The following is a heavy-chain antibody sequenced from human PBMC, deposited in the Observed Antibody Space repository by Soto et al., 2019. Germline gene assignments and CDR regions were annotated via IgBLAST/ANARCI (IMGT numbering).Heavy chain of an antibody. CDR3: ASQVVSSRHFDS. D-gene: IGHD2-15*01. J-gene: IGHJ4*02. Sequence: QLQLQESGPGLLKSSETLSRTCTVSNGSISRSSYYWAWIRQPPGRGLEWIGSIFYSGGTYHNPSLKSRVTMSKDTFKDQFSLSLSSVTAADTAVYYCASQVVSSRHFDSWGQGALVTVSS. CDR1: NGSISRSSYY. V-gene: IGHV4-39*01. CDR2: IFYSGGT.